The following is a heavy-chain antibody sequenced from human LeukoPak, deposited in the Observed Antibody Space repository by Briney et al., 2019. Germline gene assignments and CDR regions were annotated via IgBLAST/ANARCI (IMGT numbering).Heavy chain of an antibody. Sequence: GGSLRLSCAASGFTFSSYSMNWVRQAPGKGLEWASSISSSSSYIYYADSVKGRFTISRDNAKNSLYLQMNSLRAEDTAVYYCARHPHEAGDYWGQGTLVTVSS. J-gene: IGHJ4*02. CDR2: ISSSSSYI. V-gene: IGHV3-21*01. CDR1: GFTFSSYS. CDR3: ARHPHEAGDY. D-gene: IGHD6-19*01.